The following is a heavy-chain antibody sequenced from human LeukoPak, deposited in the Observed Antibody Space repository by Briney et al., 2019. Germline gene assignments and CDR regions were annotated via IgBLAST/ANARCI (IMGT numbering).Heavy chain of an antibody. V-gene: IGHV3-30*04. Sequence: GGSLRLSCAASGFTFSNYAMRWVRQAPGKGLEWVAIISYDGSNKYYADSVKGRFTISRDNSKNTLYLQMNSLRAEDTAVYYCAREVWQWLVRGAFDIWGQGTLVTVSS. J-gene: IGHJ3*02. CDR1: GFTFSNYA. D-gene: IGHD6-19*01. CDR2: ISYDGSNK. CDR3: AREVWQWLVRGAFDI.